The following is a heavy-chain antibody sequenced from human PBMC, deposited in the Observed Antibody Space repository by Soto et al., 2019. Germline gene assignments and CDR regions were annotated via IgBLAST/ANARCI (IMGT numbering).Heavy chain of an antibody. V-gene: IGHV3-74*01. CDR3: ARGGVGSFDY. J-gene: IGHJ4*02. Sequence: GGSLRLSCAASGFTFSSFWMHWVRQVPGKGLVWISHITKDGSSISYADSVKGRFTISRDNAKDTVYLQMNGLRAEDTAVYYCARGGVGSFDYWGQGSLVTVSS. D-gene: IGHD3-10*01. CDR2: ITKDGSSI. CDR1: GFTFSSFW.